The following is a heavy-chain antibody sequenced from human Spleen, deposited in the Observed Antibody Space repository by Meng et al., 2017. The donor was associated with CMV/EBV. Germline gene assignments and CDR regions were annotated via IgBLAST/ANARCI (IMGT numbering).Heavy chain of an antibody. J-gene: IGHJ2*01. Sequence: QVQRVAVGGGVQKPGASGKVSCKASAYTFAGYDMHWVRQAPGQGLEWMGRINPNSGGANYAQKFQGRVTMTRDTSISTAYMELSRLRSDDTAVYYCAREGLVGDLRYFDLWGRGTLVTVSS. CDR3: AREGLVGDLRYFDL. CDR1: AYTFAGYD. D-gene: IGHD3-16*01. CDR2: INPNSGGA. V-gene: IGHV1-2*06.